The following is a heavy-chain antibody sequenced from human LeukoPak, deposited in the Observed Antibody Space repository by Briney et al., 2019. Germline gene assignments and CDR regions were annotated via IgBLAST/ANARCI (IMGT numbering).Heavy chain of an antibody. V-gene: IGHV4-4*09. Sequence: KPSETLSLTCTVSGGSISSYYWSWIRQPPGKGLEWIGLIYFSGSTNFNPSLKSRLTISVDTSKNQFSLKLSSVTAADTAVYYCARTYYYGSGSYYPFDYWGQGTLVTVSS. CDR2: IYFSGST. D-gene: IGHD3-10*01. J-gene: IGHJ4*02. CDR1: GGSISSYY. CDR3: ARTYYYGSGSYYPFDY.